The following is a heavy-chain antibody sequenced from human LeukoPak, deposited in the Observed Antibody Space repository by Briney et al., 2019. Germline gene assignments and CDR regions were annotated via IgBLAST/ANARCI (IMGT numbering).Heavy chain of an antibody. CDR2: ISFGSSTT. J-gene: IGHJ5*02. CDR3: ARDPNLEWLPYGAGCWSDP. V-gene: IGHV3-48*04. D-gene: IGHD3-3*01. Sequence: HSGGSLRLSCSASGFTFRKHNMNWVRQSPGKGLEWVSYISFGSSTTYYADSVKGRFTISRDNAKNSLYLQMDNVRAEDTAVYYCARDPNLEWLPYGAGCWSDPWGQGTLVTVSS. CDR1: GFTFRKHN.